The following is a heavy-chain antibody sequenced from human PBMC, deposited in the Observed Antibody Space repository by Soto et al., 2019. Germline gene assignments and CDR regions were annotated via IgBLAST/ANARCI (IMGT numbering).Heavy chain of an antibody. CDR1: GGSITSGDDY. Sequence: SETLSLTCTVSGGSITSGDDYWSWIRQPPGKGLEWIAYIHYSGSTYYNPSLKSRVTISVDTSKNQFSLKLSSVTAADTAVYYCARGGYTVTTRYYSGMDVWGQGTTVTXSS. V-gene: IGHV4-30-4*01. J-gene: IGHJ6*02. D-gene: IGHD4-4*01. CDR3: ARGGYTVTTRYYSGMDV. CDR2: IHYSGST.